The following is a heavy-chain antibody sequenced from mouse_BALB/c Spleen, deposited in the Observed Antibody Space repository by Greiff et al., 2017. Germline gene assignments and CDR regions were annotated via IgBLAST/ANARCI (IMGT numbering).Heavy chain of an antibody. CDR2: IWSGGST. CDR3: ARTDYGKPDY. D-gene: IGHD2-1*01. CDR1: GFSLTSYG. J-gene: IGHJ4*01. V-gene: IGHV2-2*02. Sequence: VKVVESGPGLVQPSQSLSITCTVSGFSLTSYGVHWVRQSPGKGLEWLGVIWSGGSTDYNAAFISRLSISKDNSKSQVFFKMNSLQANDTAIYYCARTDYGKPDYWGQGTSVTVSS.